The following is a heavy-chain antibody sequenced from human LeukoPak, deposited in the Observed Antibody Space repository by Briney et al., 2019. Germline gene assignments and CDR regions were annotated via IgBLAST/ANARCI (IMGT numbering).Heavy chain of an antibody. CDR2: IYYSGST. D-gene: IGHD6-13*01. Sequence: SETLSLTCTVSGVSISSGSYYWSWIRQPPGKGLEWIGYIYYSGSTNYNPSLMSRVTISVDTSKKHFSLKLSSVTAADTAVYYCARDRPGGSSLDYWGQGTLVTVSS. J-gene: IGHJ4*02. CDR3: ARDRPGGSSLDY. CDR1: GVSISSGSYY. V-gene: IGHV4-61*03.